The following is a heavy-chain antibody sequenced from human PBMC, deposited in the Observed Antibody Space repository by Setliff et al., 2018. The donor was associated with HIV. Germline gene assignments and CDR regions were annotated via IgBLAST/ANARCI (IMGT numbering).Heavy chain of an antibody. CDR1: GYTFTAYY. CDR3: ATNNREGVGTPYYFDY. V-gene: IGHV1-24*01. D-gene: IGHD1-26*01. CDR2: FDPELGET. J-gene: IGHJ4*02. Sequence: ASVKVSCKASGYTFTAYYAHWVRQAPEKGLEWMGGFDPELGETFFAQNFRGRLTMTQDTSTDTAYMELTSLRSDDTAMYYCATNNREGVGTPYYFDYWGQGTQVTVSS.